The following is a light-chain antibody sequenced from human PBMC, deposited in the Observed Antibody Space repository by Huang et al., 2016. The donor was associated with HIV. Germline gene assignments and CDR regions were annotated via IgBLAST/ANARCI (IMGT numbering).Light chain of an antibody. CDR2: WAS. J-gene: IGKJ4*01. Sequence: DIVMTQSPDSLAVSLGERATINCKSGQSVLYSSNNKNYLAWYQQKPGQPPKLLIYWASTLESGVPARFSGSGSGTAFTLTISSLQAEDVAVYYCQQYYSTLTFGGGTKVEIK. CDR1: QSVLYSSNNKNY. CDR3: QQYYSTLT. V-gene: IGKV4-1*01.